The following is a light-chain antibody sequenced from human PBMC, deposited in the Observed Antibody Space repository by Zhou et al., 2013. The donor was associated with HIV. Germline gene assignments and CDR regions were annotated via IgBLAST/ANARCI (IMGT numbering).Light chain of an antibody. CDR2: DAS. Sequence: EIVLTQSPATLSLSPGERATLSCRASQSVSDFLAWYQHKPGQAPRLLIYDASNRAAGIPTRFSGSGSGTDFTLTISSLEPEDFAVYYCQQYGSPSLTFGGGTKVEIK. V-gene: IGKV3-11*01. CDR1: QSVSDF. CDR3: QQYGSPSLT. J-gene: IGKJ4*01.